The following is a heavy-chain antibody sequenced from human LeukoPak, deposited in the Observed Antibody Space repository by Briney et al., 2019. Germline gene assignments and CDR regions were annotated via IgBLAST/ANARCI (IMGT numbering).Heavy chain of an antibody. V-gene: IGHV1-8*01. CDR1: GYTFTSYD. CDR2: MNLNRGNT. D-gene: IGHD1-1*01. Sequence: RASVTVFYRASGYTFTSYDINGVRQASGQGLEWMGWMNLNRGNTGYAQNFQGRVTMTRNTSISTAYMELSSLRSGDRAVYYCARMAGTTGTADFDYWGQGTLVTVSS. J-gene: IGHJ4*02. CDR3: ARMAGTTGTADFDY.